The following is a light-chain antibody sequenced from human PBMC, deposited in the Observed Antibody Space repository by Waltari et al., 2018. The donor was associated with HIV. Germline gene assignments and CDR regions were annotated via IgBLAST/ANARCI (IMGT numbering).Light chain of an antibody. V-gene: IGLV2-11*01. CDR2: EVD. Sequence: QSALTQPRSVSGSPGQSVTISCTGTSSAIGYFDYFSWYPQSPGKAPKVIIYEVDQRPSGVPDSFTGSKSCITASLTISGLQGEDEAEYYCCSYAGAYTYVFGTGTKVNVL. CDR3: CSYAGAYTYV. J-gene: IGLJ1*01. CDR1: SSAIGYFDY.